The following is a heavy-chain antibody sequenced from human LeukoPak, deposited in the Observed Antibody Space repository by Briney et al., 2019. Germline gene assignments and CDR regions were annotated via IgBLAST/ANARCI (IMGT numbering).Heavy chain of an antibody. V-gene: IGHV3-7*01. D-gene: IGHD2-2*01. CDR3: AYCSSTSCYS. Sequence: GGSLRLSCAASGFIFSSYWMSWVRQAPGKGLEWVASIKEDGTETYYVDSVKGRFTISRDNAKNTLYLQMNSLRAEDTALYYCAYCSSTSCYSWGQGTLVTVSS. CDR1: GFIFSSYW. CDR2: IKEDGTET. J-gene: IGHJ5*02.